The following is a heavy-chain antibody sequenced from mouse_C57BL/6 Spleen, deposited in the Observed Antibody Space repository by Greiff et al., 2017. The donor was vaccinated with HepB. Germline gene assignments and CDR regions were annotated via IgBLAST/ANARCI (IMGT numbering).Heavy chain of an antibody. CDR3: ARYAGSSYNYAMDY. J-gene: IGHJ4*01. Sequence: EVKLMESGGGLVQPGGSLSLSCAASGFTFTDYYMSWVRQPPGKALEWLGFIGNKANGYTTEYSASVKGRFTISRDNSQSILYLQMNALRAEDSANYYCARYAGSSYNYAMDYWGQGTTVTVAS. CDR2: IGNKANGYTT. CDR1: GFTFTDYY. V-gene: IGHV7-3*01. D-gene: IGHD1-1*01.